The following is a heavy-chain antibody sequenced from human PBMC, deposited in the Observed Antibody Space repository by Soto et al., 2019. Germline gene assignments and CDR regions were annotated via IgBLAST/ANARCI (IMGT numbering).Heavy chain of an antibody. CDR1: GYSFTSYW. J-gene: IGHJ3*01. D-gene: IGHD3-22*01. V-gene: IGHV5-51*01. Sequence: PGESLKISCKGSGYSFTSYWIGWVRQMPGKGLEWMGIIYPDDSDSRYSPPFQGQVTISADKSISTAYLQWSSLKASDTAMYYCARQTHYGSSAKRGFDVWGQGTMVTVSS. CDR3: ARQTHYGSSAKRGFDV. CDR2: IYPDDSDS.